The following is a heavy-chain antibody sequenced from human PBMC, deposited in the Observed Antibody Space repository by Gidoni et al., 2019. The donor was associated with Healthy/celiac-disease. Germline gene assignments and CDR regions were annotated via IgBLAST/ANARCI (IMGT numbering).Heavy chain of an antibody. D-gene: IGHD5-12*01. Sequence: EVRLVESGGGLVQPGRSLRLSCAASGFTFDDYAMHWVRQAPGKGLEWVSGISWNSGSIGYADSVKGRFTISRDNAKNSLYLQMNSLRAEDTALYYCAKDMPRWLQLRGSPLDYWGQGTLVTVSS. CDR2: ISWNSGSI. CDR1: GFTFDDYA. J-gene: IGHJ4*02. V-gene: IGHV3-9*01. CDR3: AKDMPRWLQLRGSPLDY.